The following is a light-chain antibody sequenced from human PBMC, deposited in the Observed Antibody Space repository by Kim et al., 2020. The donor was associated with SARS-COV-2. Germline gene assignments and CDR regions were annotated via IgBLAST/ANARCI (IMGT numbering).Light chain of an antibody. J-gene: IGLJ2*01. CDR1: SSDVGGYNY. CDR3: CSYAGSYV. Sequence: SPGQAVTISCPGTSSDVGGYNYVSWYQQHAGKAPKLMIYDVSKRPSGVPDRFSGSKSGNTASLTISGLQAEDEADYYCCSYAGSYVFGGGTQLTVL. V-gene: IGLV2-11*01. CDR2: DVS.